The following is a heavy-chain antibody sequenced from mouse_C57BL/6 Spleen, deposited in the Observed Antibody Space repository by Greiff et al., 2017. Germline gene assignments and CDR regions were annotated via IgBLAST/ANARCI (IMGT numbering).Heavy chain of an antibody. D-gene: IGHD3-2*02. J-gene: IGHJ3*01. CDR1: GYTFTSYW. CDR2: IYPGSGST. CDR3: ARSKTAQATSWFAY. V-gene: IGHV1-55*01. Sequence: QVQLQQPGAELVKPGASVKMSCKASGYTFTSYWITWVKQRPGQGLEWIGDIYPGSGSTNYNQKFKDKATLTVDKSSSTAYMQLSSLTSEDSAVYYCARSKTAQATSWFAYWGQGTLVTVSA.